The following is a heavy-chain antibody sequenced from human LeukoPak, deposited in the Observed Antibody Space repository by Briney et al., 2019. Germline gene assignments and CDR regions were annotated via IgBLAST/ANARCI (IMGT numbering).Heavy chain of an antibody. CDR1: DFTFNNYA. CDR2: VRSDGGMT. Sequence: GGSLRLSCVASDFTFNNYAMNWVRQAPGRGLEWVAAVRSDGGMTYHADSVRGRFTVSRDNSRNTLYLQMNSLRVEDTAVYHCAKGLSASGRFNASDIWGQGTMVTVSS. CDR3: AKGLSASGRFNASDI. D-gene: IGHD3-3*01. J-gene: IGHJ3*02. V-gene: IGHV3-23*01.